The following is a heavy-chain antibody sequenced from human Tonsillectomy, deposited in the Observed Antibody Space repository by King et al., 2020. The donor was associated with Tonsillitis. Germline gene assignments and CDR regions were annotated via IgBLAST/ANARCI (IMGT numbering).Heavy chain of an antibody. CDR3: SRETWVFGS. CDR1: GYTFTKYH. J-gene: IGHJ4*02. D-gene: IGHD7-27*01. CDR2: IACLSGGT. Sequence: QLVQSGNEGKVCRASVAVSFKASGYTFTKYHIHRIRPAPGPGLGGMGGIACLSGGTNYAHNPQGRVALTRDTSTNTAYMDLRSLRSDDTAIYYCSRETWVFGSWGQGTLVTVSS. V-gene: IGHV1-2*07.